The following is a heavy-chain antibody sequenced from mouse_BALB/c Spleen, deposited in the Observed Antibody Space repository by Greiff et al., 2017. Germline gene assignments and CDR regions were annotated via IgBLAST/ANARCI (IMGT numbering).Heavy chain of an antibody. V-gene: IGHV7-3*02. CDR1: GFTFTDYY. CDR2: IRNKANGYTT. CDR3: AREGYDYLFAY. Sequence: EVKLMESGGGLVQPGGSLRLSCAASGFTFTDYYMSWVRQPPGKALEWLGFIRNKANGYTTEYSASVKGRFTISRDNSQSILYLQMNTLRAEDSATYYCAREGYDYLFAYWGQGTLVTVSA. D-gene: IGHD2-4*01. J-gene: IGHJ3*01.